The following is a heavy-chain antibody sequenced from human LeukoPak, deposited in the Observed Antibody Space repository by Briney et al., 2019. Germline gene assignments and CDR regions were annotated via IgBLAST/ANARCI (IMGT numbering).Heavy chain of an antibody. Sequence: SETLSLTCTVSGGSISSHYWAWLRQPPGKGLEWIGWMFFTGDTNYNPSLKSRVTISVDHSKNQFSLKLTSVTAADTAVYYCAKEGNDYGANSIDYSGQGTLVTVSS. J-gene: IGHJ4*02. CDR2: MFFTGDT. D-gene: IGHD4-23*01. CDR3: AKEGNDYGANSIDY. V-gene: IGHV4-59*11. CDR1: GGSISSHY.